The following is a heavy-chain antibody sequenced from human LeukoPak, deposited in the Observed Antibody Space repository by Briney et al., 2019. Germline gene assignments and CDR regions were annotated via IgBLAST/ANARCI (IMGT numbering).Heavy chain of an antibody. CDR1: GYSFTSYW. CDR3: ARQTAMGRSGDY. CDR2: IDPSDSET. J-gene: IGHJ4*02. V-gene: IGHV5-51*01. D-gene: IGHD5-18*01. Sequence: GESPKISCKASGYSFTSYWIGWVRQMPGKGLEWMGIIDPSDSETRYTPSFQGHVTISADKSLTTAYLQWNSLKASDTAMYYCARQTAMGRSGDYWGQGTLVAVSS.